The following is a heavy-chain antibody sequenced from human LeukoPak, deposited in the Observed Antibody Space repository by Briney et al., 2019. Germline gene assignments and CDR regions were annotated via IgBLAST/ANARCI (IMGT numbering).Heavy chain of an antibody. Sequence: GGSLRLSCAASGFTFSSYSMNWVRQAPGKGLEWVSSISSSSSYIYYADSVKGRFTISRDNAKSSLYLQMNSLRAEDTAVYYCASNGAYGNNYFDYWGQGTLVTVSS. CDR1: GFTFSSYS. CDR3: ASNGAYGNNYFDY. D-gene: IGHD1/OR15-1a*01. CDR2: ISSSSSYI. J-gene: IGHJ4*02. V-gene: IGHV3-21*01.